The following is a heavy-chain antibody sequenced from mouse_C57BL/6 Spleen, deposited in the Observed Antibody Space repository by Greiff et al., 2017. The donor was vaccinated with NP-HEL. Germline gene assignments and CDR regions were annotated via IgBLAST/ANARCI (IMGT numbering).Heavy chain of an antibody. Sequence: VQLQQSGPELVKPGASVKISCKASGYSFTGYYMNWVKQSPEKSLEWIGEINPSTGGTTYNQKFKAKATLTVDKSSSTAYMQLKSLTSEDSAVYYCARGDYSNLYYFDYWGQGTTLTVSS. CDR2: INPSTGGT. V-gene: IGHV1-42*01. CDR1: GYSFTGYY. CDR3: ARGDYSNLYYFDY. J-gene: IGHJ2*01. D-gene: IGHD2-5*01.